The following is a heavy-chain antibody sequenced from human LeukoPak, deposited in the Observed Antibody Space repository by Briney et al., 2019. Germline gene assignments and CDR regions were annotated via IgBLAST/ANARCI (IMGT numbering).Heavy chain of an antibody. V-gene: IGHV1-18*01. CDR2: ISAYNGNT. CDR1: GYTFTSYG. Sequence: ASVKLSCTASGYTFTSYGISWGRQAPGQGLGWMGWISAYNGNTNYAQKLQGRVTMTTDTSTSTAYKELRSLRADDTAVYYCTRYHRSSSYCHYWGQGTLVTVSS. CDR3: TRYHRSSSYCHY. J-gene: IGHJ4*02. D-gene: IGHD2-2*01.